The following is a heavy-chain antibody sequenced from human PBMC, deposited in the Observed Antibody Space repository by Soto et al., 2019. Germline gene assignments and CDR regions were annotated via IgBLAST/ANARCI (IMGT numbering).Heavy chain of an antibody. J-gene: IGHJ4*02. CDR1: GFTFSTHS. V-gene: IGHV3-48*02. CDR2: ISSSSSTT. D-gene: IGHD4-17*01. Sequence: ESGGGLVQPGGSLRLSCTGSGFTFSTHSMNWVRQAPGKGLEWVSFISSSSSTTYYADSVRGRFTISRDNAKNSLYLQMNSLRDEDTAVYYCARDGWVTTSYFDYWGRGTLLTVSS. CDR3: ARDGWVTTSYFDY.